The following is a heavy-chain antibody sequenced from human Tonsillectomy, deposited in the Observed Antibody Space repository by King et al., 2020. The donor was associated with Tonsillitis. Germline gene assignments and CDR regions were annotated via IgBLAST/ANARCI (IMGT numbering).Heavy chain of an antibody. V-gene: IGHV3-30*04. Sequence: VQLVESGGGVVQPGRFLRLSCAASGFTFTTYPMHWVRQAPGKGLEWVAVISFDGSNKYYADSVKGRFTISLDNSKNTLFLQMSSLRAEDTAVYYCARDSLAYEYSRNWSEPFDYWGQGTLVTVSS. CDR2: ISFDGSNK. D-gene: IGHD6-13*01. CDR3: ARDSLAYEYSRNWSEPFDY. CDR1: GFTFTTYP. J-gene: IGHJ4*02.